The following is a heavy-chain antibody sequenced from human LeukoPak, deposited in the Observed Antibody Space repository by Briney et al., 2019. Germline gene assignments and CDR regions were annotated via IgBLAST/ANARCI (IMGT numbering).Heavy chain of an antibody. CDR1: GYTFTAYY. CDR3: ASESASYCSGSSCYPEGFDY. J-gene: IGHJ4*02. D-gene: IGHD2-15*01. CDR2: INPNSGGT. V-gene: IGHV1-2*02. Sequence: ASVKVSCKASGYTFTAYYMHWVRQAPGQGLEWMGWINPNSGGTNYAQNFQGRVTMTRDTSISTAYMDLSRLRSDDTAVYYCASESASYCSGSSCYPEGFDYWGQGTLVTVSS.